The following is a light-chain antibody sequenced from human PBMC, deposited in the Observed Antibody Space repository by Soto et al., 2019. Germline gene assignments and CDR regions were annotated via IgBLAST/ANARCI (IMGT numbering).Light chain of an antibody. CDR3: QSYDNVPRT. Sequence: DIRMTQSPPSLSASVGDKITITCRASQGISNYLAWYQQKPWEVPKLLIYAASTLQSGVSSRFSGGGSGTVFTLTINSLQPGDVASYYCQSYDNVPRTFGQGTKVEVK. V-gene: IGKV1-27*01. J-gene: IGKJ1*01. CDR2: AAS. CDR1: QGISNY.